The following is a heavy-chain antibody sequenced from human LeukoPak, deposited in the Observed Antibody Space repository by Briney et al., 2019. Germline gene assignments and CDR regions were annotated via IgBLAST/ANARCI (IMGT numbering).Heavy chain of an antibody. V-gene: IGHV3-30-3*01. J-gene: IGHJ4*02. CDR2: ISYDGSKK. CDR3: AKDRVTAAGYYFDY. D-gene: IGHD6-13*01. CDR1: EFTFSNYA. Sequence: GGSLRLSCAASEFTFSNYAMHWVRQALGKGLEWVAVISYDGSKKYYADSVKGRFTISRDNSKNTLYLQMTSLRAEDTAVYYCAKDRVTAAGYYFDYWGQGTLVTVSS.